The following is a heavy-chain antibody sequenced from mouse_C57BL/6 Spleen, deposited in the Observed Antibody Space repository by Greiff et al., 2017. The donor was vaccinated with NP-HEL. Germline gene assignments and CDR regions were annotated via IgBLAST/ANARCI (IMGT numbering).Heavy chain of an antibody. CDR2: INPNYGTT. J-gene: IGHJ3*01. Sequence: EVKLVESGPELVKPGASVKISCKASGYSFTDYNMNWVKQSNGKSLEWIGVINPNYGTTSYNQKFKGKATLTVDQSSSTAYMQLNSLTSEDSAVYYCARLYYGNYGGFAYWGQGTLVTVSA. CDR3: ARLYYGNYGGFAY. CDR1: GYSFTDYN. V-gene: IGHV1-39*01. D-gene: IGHD2-1*01.